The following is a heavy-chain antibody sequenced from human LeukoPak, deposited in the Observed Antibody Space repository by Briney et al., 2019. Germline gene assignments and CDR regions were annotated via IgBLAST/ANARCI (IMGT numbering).Heavy chain of an antibody. Sequence: GGSLRLSCVGSGFTFRSHAMSWVRQAPEKGLEFVSGIYENGGTTYYADSVKGRSSISRDNSKDTLYLQMDSLRGEDTAVYYCAKDFRIGYSAHFDYWGQGALVTVSS. J-gene: IGHJ4*02. CDR2: IYENGGTT. D-gene: IGHD2-21*01. V-gene: IGHV3-23*01. CDR1: GFTFRSHA. CDR3: AKDFRIGYSAHFDY.